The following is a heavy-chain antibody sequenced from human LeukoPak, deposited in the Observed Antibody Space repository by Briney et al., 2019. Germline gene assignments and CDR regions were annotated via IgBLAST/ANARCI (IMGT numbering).Heavy chain of an antibody. CDR1: GYTFTGYY. CDR3: ASPSSSWYNPDYYFDY. V-gene: IGHV1-2*02. D-gene: IGHD6-13*01. CDR2: INPNSGGT. J-gene: IGHJ4*02. Sequence: ASVRVSCKASGYTFTGYYMYWVRQAPGQGLEWMGWINPNSGGTNYAQKFQGRVTMIRGTSTSTAYMELSRLRSDDTAVYCCASPSSSWYNPDYYFDYWGQGTLVTVSS.